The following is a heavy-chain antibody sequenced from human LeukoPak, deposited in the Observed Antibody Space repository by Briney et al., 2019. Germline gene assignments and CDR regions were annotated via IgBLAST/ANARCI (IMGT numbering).Heavy chain of an antibody. D-gene: IGHD6-13*01. CDR2: ISHNGETK. CDR3: ARDRHGYFDY. V-gene: IGHV3-11*01. J-gene: IGHJ4*02. Sequence: GGSLRLSCAASGFTFSDHYMIWLRQAPGKGLEAISYISHNGETKYYADSVKGRLSISRDNAKSSLYLQMNSLRVEDTAAYYCARDRHGYFDYWGQGTLVTVSS. CDR1: GFTFSDHY.